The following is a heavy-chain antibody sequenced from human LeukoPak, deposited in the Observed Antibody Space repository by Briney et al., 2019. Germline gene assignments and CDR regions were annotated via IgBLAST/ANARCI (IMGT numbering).Heavy chain of an antibody. CDR3: AREGYYDSSGYLFDY. D-gene: IGHD3-22*01. V-gene: IGHV4-59*01. CDR2: IYYSGST. J-gene: IGHJ4*02. Sequence: PSETLSLTCTVSGGSISSYYWSWIRQPPGEGLEWIGYIYYSGSTNYNPSLKSRVTISVDTSKNQFSLKLSSVTAADTAVYYCAREGYYDSSGYLFDYWGQGTLVTVSS. CDR1: GGSISSYY.